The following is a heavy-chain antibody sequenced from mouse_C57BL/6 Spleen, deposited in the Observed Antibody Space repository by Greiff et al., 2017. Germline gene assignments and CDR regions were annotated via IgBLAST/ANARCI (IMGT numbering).Heavy chain of an antibody. CDR2: ISNGGGST. V-gene: IGHV5-12*01. J-gene: IGHJ3*01. Sequence: EVKLVESGGGLVQPGGSLKLSCAASGFTFSDYYMYWVRQTPEKRLEWVAYISNGGGSTYYPDTVKGRFTISRDNAKNTLYLQMSRLKSEDTAMYYCARQGYYGSSGGFAYWGQGTLVTVSA. CDR3: ARQGYYGSSGGFAY. D-gene: IGHD1-1*01. CDR1: GFTFSDYY.